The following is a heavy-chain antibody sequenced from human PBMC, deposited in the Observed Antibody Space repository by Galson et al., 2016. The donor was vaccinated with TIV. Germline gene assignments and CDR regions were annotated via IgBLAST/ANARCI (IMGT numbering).Heavy chain of an antibody. CDR3: ARNEDFGLNGGFFYI. V-gene: IGHV3-74*01. Sequence: SLRLSCAASGFTFSNSWMHWVRQVPGQGLMWVSRIFSDGGRIAYADSVRGRFIISRDNAKNTLYLEMNSLRTDDTAVYYCARNEDFGLNGGFFYIWGHGTMVTVSS. CDR1: GFTFSNSW. D-gene: IGHD3-10*01. J-gene: IGHJ3*02. CDR2: IFSDGGRI.